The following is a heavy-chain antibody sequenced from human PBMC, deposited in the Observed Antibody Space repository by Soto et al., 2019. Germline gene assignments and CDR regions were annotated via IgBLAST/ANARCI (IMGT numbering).Heavy chain of an antibody. CDR1: GFTFSKYW. J-gene: IGHJ6*02. V-gene: IGHV3-74*01. D-gene: IGHD4-17*01. CDR3: ARDPPLTTVVVPTYYGMDV. CDR2: IKNDGSGA. Sequence: GGSLRLSCAAYGFTFSKYWMHWVRQVPGEGLVWVSRIKNDGSGAIYADSVKGRFNITRDNAQNILYLQMNSLRAEDTAVYYCARDPPLTTVVVPTYYGMDVWGQGTTVTVSS.